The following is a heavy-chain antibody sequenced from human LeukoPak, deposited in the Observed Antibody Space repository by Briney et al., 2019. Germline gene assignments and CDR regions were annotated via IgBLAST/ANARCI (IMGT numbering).Heavy chain of an antibody. Sequence: PSETLSLTCTVSGGSISGSSYYWGWIRQPPGKGLEWIGSIYYSGSTYYNPSLKSRVTISVDTSKNQFSLKLNSVTATDTAVYYCARVAFGGVIAALFDYWGQGTLVTVSS. CDR1: GGSISGSSYY. CDR3: ARVAFGGVIAALFDY. D-gene: IGHD3-16*02. V-gene: IGHV4-39*02. CDR2: IYYSGST. J-gene: IGHJ4*02.